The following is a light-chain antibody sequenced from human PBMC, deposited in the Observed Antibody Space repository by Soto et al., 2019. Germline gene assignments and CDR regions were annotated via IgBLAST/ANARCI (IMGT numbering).Light chain of an antibody. J-gene: IGLJ3*02. CDR1: SGHSTYA. CDR2: LNSDGSH. CDR3: QTWGTGIRV. Sequence: QLVLTQSPSASASLGASVKLTCTLSSGHSTYAIAWRQQQPEKGPRYLMKLNSDGSHSKGDGIPDRFSGSNSGAERYLTISSLQSEDEADYYCQTWGTGIRVFGGGTKVTVL. V-gene: IGLV4-69*01.